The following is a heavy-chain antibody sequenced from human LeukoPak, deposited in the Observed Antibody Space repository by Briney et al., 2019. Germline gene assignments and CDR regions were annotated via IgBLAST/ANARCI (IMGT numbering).Heavy chain of an antibody. J-gene: IGHJ4*02. CDR1: GFTFSSYG. Sequence: GGSLRLSCAASGFTFSSYGMHWVRQAPGKGLEWVAVIWYDGNNKYYADSVKGRFTISRDNSKNTLYLQMNSLRAEDTAVYYCAKDLDSSGYYYFDYWGQGTLVTVSS. D-gene: IGHD3-22*01. V-gene: IGHV3-33*06. CDR2: IWYDGNNK. CDR3: AKDLDSSGYYYFDY.